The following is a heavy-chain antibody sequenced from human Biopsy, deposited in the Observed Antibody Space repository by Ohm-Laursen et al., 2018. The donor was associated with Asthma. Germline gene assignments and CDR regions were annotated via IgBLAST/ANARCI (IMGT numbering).Heavy chain of an antibody. V-gene: IGHV4-30-2*01. J-gene: IGHJ6*02. CDR2: LFHSWGT. D-gene: IGHD3-9*01. CDR3: ARMNTLIQAANYFSYAMDV. Sequence: PSQTLSLTCAVSGASINSGGFSWNRVREPPGEGPGVIALLFHSWGTPYNPSLKSRVTISVDRSQRQFSLKVNSVTAADTAVYYCARMNTLIQAANYFSYAMDVWGQGTTVTVSS. CDR1: GASINSGGFS.